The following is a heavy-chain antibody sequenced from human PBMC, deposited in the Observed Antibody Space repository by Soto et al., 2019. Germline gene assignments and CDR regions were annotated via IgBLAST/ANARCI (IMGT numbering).Heavy chain of an antibody. Sequence: PGGSLRLSCATSGFTFSSYWMSWVRQAPGKGLEWVANIKQDGSEKYYVDSVKGRFTISRDNAKNSLYLQMNCLRAEDTAVYYCAGLGDGDIVVVPAAILGYMDVWGKGTTVTVSS. D-gene: IGHD2-2*01. CDR3: AGLGDGDIVVVPAAILGYMDV. J-gene: IGHJ6*03. V-gene: IGHV3-7*01. CDR1: GFTFSSYW. CDR2: IKQDGSEK.